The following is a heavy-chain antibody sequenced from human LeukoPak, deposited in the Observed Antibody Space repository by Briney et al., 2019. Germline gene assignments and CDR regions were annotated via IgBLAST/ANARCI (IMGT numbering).Heavy chain of an antibody. CDR1: GFTFTRYG. CDR3: AKGSFYCTSSTCPQYYYYMDV. D-gene: IGHD2/OR15-2a*01. V-gene: IGHV3-30*02. Sequence: QPGGSLRLSCAAYGFTFTRYGMHWVRQAPGKGLEWVAFVRYDGSEKYYADSVKGRFTISRDDSRNTVFLQMNSLTAEDTAVYYCAKGSFYCTSSTCPQYYYYMDVWGTGTTVTVSS. J-gene: IGHJ6*03. CDR2: VRYDGSEK.